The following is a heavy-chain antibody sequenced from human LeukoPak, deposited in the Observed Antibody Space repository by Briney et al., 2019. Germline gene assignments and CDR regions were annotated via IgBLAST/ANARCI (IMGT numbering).Heavy chain of an antibody. CDR2: LIGSSGST. CDR3: AKGVPVAFCGWYFDL. D-gene: IGHD2/OR15-2a*01. CDR1: GFTFSSYW. J-gene: IGHJ2*01. Sequence: GGSLRLSCAASGFTFSSYWMSWVRQAPGKGLEWVSVLIGSSGSTDYADSVKGRFTISRDNSKNTLFLQMNSLRAEDTAVYYCAKGVPVAFCGWYFDLWGRGTLVTVSS. V-gene: IGHV3-23*01.